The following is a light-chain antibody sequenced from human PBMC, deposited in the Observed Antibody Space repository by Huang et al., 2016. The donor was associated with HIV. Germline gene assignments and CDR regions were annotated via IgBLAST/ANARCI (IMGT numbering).Light chain of an antibody. CDR1: QSVLYNSNNKNH. Sequence: DIVMTQSPDSLAVSLGERATINCKSSQSVLYNSNNKNHLAWYQKKPGQPPKLFIYWASTRDSGVPDRFSGSGSGTDFTLTISSLQAEDVAVYYCQQYYSTPTFGQGTKVEIK. V-gene: IGKV4-1*01. CDR2: WAS. J-gene: IGKJ1*01. CDR3: QQYYSTPT.